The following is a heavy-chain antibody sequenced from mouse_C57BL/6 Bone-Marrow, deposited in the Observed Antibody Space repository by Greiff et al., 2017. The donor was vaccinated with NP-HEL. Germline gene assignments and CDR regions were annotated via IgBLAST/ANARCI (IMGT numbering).Heavy chain of an antibody. J-gene: IGHJ4*01. V-gene: IGHV1-26*01. CDR2: INPNNGGT. CDR1: GYTFTDYY. CDR3: ARGPSGSSYDAMDY. D-gene: IGHD1-1*01. Sequence: EVQLQQSGPELVKPGASVKISCKASGYTFTDYYMNWVKQSHGKSLEWIGDINPNNGGTSYNQKFKGKATLTVDKSSSTAYMELRSLTSEDSAVDYCARGPSGSSYDAMDYWGQGTSVTVAS.